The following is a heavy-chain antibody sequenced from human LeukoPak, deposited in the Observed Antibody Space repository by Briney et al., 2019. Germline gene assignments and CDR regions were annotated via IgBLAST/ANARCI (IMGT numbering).Heavy chain of an antibody. V-gene: IGHV3-30-3*01. Sequence: GGSLRLSCAASGFTFSSYAMHWVRQAPGKGLEWVAVISYDGSNKYYADSVKGRFTISRDNSKNTLYLQMNSLRAEDTAVYYCAREARYYHFDYWGQGTLVTVSS. CDR1: GFTFSSYA. CDR2: ISYDGSNK. CDR3: AREARYYHFDY. D-gene: IGHD3-22*01. J-gene: IGHJ4*02.